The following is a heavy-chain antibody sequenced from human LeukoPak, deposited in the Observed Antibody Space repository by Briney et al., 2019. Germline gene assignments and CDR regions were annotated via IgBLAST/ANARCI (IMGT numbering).Heavy chain of an antibody. CDR2: IHPSGDT. J-gene: IGHJ5*02. CDR1: GGHLTSGGYL. Sequence: PSDTLSLTCTVSGGHLTSGGYLWRWIRQSGEKGLEWFGRIHPSGDTVYNPTLKSRVTISVDTSMNQSSLKLNSLTAADTALYYCARTPGYSLDLWGQGTLVTVSS. D-gene: IGHD5-18*01. CDR3: ARTPGYSLDL. V-gene: IGHV4-61*02.